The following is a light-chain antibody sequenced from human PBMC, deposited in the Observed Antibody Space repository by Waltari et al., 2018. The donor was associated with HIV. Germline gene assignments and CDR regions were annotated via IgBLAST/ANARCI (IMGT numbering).Light chain of an antibody. V-gene: IGLV2-8*01. CDR1: DSDIGSYNY. Sequence: QSALTQPPSASGSPGQSVTISCTGSDSDIGSYNYVSWYQQHPGKAPKLMIYEVNKRPSGVPDRFSGAKSGSVASLTISGLQAEDEADYYCSSYTGSSTLGVFGTGTRVTVL. CDR3: SSYTGSSTLGV. J-gene: IGLJ1*01. CDR2: EVN.